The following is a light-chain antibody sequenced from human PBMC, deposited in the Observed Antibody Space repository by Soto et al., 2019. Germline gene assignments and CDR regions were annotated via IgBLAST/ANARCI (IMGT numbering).Light chain of an antibody. J-gene: IGKJ1*01. CDR2: GAS. V-gene: IGKV3-20*01. CDR3: QQYNTYSQT. CDR1: QSVSSSY. Sequence: EIVWTQSPGTLSLSPGERATLSCRASQSVSSSYLAWYQQKPGQAPRLLIYGASSRATGIPDRFSGSGSGTDFTLTISSLQPDDFATYYCQQYNTYSQTFGQGTKVDI.